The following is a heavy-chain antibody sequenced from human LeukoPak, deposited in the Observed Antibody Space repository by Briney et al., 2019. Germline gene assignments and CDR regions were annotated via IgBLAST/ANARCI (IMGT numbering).Heavy chain of an antibody. CDR2: IIPIFGTA. CDR3: AIIAGGYDFWSGYNYQNWFDP. D-gene: IGHD3-3*01. CDR1: GGTFSSYA. V-gene: IGHV1-69*13. Sequence: ASVKVSCKASGGTFSSYAISWVRQAPGQGLEWMGGIIPIFGTANYAQKFQGRVTITADESTSTAYMELSSLRSEDTAVYYCAIIAGGYDFWSGYNYQNWFDPWGQGTLVTVSS. J-gene: IGHJ5*02.